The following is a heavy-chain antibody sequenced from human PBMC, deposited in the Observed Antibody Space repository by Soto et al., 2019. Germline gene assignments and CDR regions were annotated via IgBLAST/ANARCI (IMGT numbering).Heavy chain of an antibody. D-gene: IGHD6-19*01. V-gene: IGHV3-49*03. Sequence: ESGGGLVQPGRSLRLSCPASGFTFGDYAMSWFRQAPGKGLEWVGFIRSKTYGGTTEYAASVKGRFTISTDDSKTIASLQMNSLKTEDTAVYYCSRGGSLQWLVPEDYWGQGTLVTVSS. CDR2: IRSKTYGGTT. CDR1: GFTFGDYA. CDR3: SRGGSLQWLVPEDY. J-gene: IGHJ4*02.